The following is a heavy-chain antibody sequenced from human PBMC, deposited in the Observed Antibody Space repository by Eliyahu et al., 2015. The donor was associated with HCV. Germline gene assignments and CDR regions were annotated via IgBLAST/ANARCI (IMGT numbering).Heavy chain of an antibody. V-gene: IGHV4-34*01. CDR1: GGSFSGYY. CDR2: INHSGST. J-gene: IGHJ4*02. D-gene: IGHD4/OR15-4a*01. Sequence: QVQLQQWGAGLLKPSETLSLXCAXYGGSFSGYYWSWIRQPPGKGLEWXGEINHSGSTNXXPSLKSRVTISVDTSKNQFSLKLSSVTAADTAVYYCAMLTTTYDGLVLAYYWGQGTLVTVSS. CDR3: AMLTTTYDGLVLAYY.